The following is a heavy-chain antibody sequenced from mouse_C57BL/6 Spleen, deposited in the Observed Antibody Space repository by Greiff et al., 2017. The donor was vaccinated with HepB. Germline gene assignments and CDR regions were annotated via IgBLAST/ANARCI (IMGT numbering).Heavy chain of an antibody. CDR1: GYTFTSYG. J-gene: IGHJ2*01. D-gene: IGHD1-1*01. V-gene: IGHV1-81*01. CDR2: IYPRSGNT. CDR3: AIDLTTVVAHYFDY. Sequence: QVQLQQSGAELARPGASVKLSCKASGYTFTSYGISWVKQRTGQGLEWIGEIYPRSGNTYYNEKFKGKATLTADKSSSTAYMELRSLTSEDSAVYFCAIDLTTVVAHYFDYWGQGTTLTVSS.